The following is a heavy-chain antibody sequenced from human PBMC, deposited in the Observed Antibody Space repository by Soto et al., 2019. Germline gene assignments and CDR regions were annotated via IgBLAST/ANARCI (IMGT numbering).Heavy chain of an antibody. CDR2: INVGNGNT. CDR3: AAVTAAAYLAAFDI. J-gene: IGHJ3*02. D-gene: IGHD6-13*01. V-gene: IGHV1-58*02. Sequence: SVKVSCKASGYTFTSYAMHWARQAPGQRLEWIGWINVGNGNTNYAQKFQERVTITRDISTSTAYMELSSLRSEDTAVYYCAAVTAAAYLAAFDIWGQGTMVTVSS. CDR1: GYTFTSYA.